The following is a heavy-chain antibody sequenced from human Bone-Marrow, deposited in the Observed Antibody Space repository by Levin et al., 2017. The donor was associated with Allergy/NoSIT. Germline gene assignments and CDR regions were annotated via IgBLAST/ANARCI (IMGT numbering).Heavy chain of an antibody. V-gene: IGHV3-23*01. CDR3: ARSSPRIFSMVSYYYYYMDV. CDR1: GFTFSTYA. Sequence: PGGSLRLSCAASGFTFSTYAMSWVRQAPGKGLEWVSGISATGSSTSYADSVKGRFTISRDNSKNTLFLQLHSLRAEDTAVSYCARSSPRIFSMVSYYYYYMDVWGKGTTVTVSS. D-gene: IGHD3-3*02. CDR2: ISATGSST. J-gene: IGHJ6*03.